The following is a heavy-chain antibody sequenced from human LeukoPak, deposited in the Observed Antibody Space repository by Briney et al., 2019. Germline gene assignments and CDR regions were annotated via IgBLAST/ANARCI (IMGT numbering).Heavy chain of an antibody. CDR2: ISSSSSYI. CDR1: GFSFKDYN. D-gene: IGHD3-22*01. CDR3: ASSPYYYDSSGYPY. J-gene: IGHJ4*02. Sequence: KTGGSLRLSCAASGFSFKDYNMHWVRQAPGKGLEWVSSISSSSSYIYYADSVKGRFTISRDNAKNSLYLQMNSLRAEDTAVYYCASSPYYYDSSGYPYWGQGTLVTVSS. V-gene: IGHV3-21*03.